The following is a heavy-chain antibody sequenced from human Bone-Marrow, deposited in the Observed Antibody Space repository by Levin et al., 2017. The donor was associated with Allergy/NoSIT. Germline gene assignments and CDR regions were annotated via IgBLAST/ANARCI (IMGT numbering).Heavy chain of an antibody. J-gene: IGHJ4*02. CDR3: ARGRPRALAVAAPYFDY. D-gene: IGHD6-19*01. CDR1: GYTFTSYD. Sequence: ASVKVSCKASGYTFTSYDINWVRQATGQGLEWMGWMNPNSGNTGYAQKFQGRVTMTRNTSISTAYMELSSLRSEDTAVYYCARGRPRALAVAAPYFDYWGQGTLVTVSS. V-gene: IGHV1-8*01. CDR2: MNPNSGNT.